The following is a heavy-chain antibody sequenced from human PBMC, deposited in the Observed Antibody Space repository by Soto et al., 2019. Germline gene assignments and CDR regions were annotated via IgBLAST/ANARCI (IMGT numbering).Heavy chain of an antibody. CDR3: ASIWGSYFIWGSGFDI. J-gene: IGHJ3*02. V-gene: IGHV3-23*01. CDR1: GFTFSSYA. D-gene: IGHD3-16*01. CDR2: ISGSGGST. Sequence: EVQLLESGGGLVQPGGSLRLSCAASGFTFSSYAMSWVRQAPGKGLEWVSAISGSGGSTYYADSVKGRFTISRDNSKNTLYLQMNRLRAEDTAVYYCASIWGSYFIWGSGFDIWGQGTMVTVSS.